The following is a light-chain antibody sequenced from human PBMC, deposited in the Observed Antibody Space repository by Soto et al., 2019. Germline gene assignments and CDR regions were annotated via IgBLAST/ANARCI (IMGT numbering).Light chain of an antibody. CDR3: QQYGNSPLT. J-gene: IGKJ3*01. CDR1: QSVSSSF. V-gene: IGKV3-20*01. Sequence: EIVLTQSPGTLSLSPGERATLSCRASQSVSSSFLAWYQQKPGQAPRLLIYGASTRATGIPDRFSGSGSGTDCILTISRLETEDFAVYYCQQYGNSPLTFGPGTKVDI. CDR2: GAS.